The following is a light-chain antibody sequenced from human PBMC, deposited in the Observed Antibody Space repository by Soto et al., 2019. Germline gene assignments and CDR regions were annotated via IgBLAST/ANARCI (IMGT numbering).Light chain of an antibody. CDR2: KAS. Sequence: DIKMTQSPSTLSASVGDRVTITCRASQSISSWLAWYQQKPGKAPKLLIYKASRLESGVPSRFSGSGSGTEFTLTISSLQPDDFANYYCQQYNSYWSFGQGTKVEIK. CDR1: QSISSW. J-gene: IGKJ1*01. V-gene: IGKV1-5*03. CDR3: QQYNSYWS.